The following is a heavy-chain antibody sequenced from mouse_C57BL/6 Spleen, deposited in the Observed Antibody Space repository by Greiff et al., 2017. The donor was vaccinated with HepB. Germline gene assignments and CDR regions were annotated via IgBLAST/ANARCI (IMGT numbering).Heavy chain of an antibody. Sequence: VQLQQSGAELVRPGASVTLSCKASGYTFTDYEMHWVKQTPVHGLEWIGAIDPETGGTAYNQKFKGKAILTADKSSSTAYMELRSLTSEDSAVYYCTREGDGNPWFAYWGQGTLVTVSA. D-gene: IGHD2-1*01. CDR2: IDPETGGT. J-gene: IGHJ3*01. V-gene: IGHV1-15*01. CDR1: GYTFTDYE. CDR3: TREGDGNPWFAY.